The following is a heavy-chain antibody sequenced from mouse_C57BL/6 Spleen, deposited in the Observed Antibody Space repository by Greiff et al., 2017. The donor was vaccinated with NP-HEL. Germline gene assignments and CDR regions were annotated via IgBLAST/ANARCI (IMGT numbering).Heavy chain of an antibody. V-gene: IGHV1-54*01. D-gene: IGHD3-2*02. J-gene: IGHJ2*01. CDR1: GYAFTNYL. Sequence: LQESGAELVRPGTSVKVSCKASGYAFTNYLIEWVKQRPGQGLEWIGVINPGSGGTNYNEKFKGKATLTEDKSSSTAYMQLSSLTSEDSAVYFCAAAQARGYYFDYWGQGTTLTVSS. CDR2: INPGSGGT. CDR3: AAAQARGYYFDY.